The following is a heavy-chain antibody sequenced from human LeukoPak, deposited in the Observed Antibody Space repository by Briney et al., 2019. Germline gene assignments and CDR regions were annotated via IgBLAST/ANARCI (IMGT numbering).Heavy chain of an antibody. V-gene: IGHV3-30*18. CDR1: GFTFSSYG. Sequence: GGSLRLSCAASGFTFSSYGMHWVRQAPGKGLEWVAVISYDGNNKYYADSVKGRFTISRDNSKNTLYLQMNSLRAEDTAVYYCAKSDYGDYDGAYYFDYWGQGTLVTVSS. CDR2: ISYDGNNK. D-gene: IGHD4-17*01. J-gene: IGHJ4*02. CDR3: AKSDYGDYDGAYYFDY.